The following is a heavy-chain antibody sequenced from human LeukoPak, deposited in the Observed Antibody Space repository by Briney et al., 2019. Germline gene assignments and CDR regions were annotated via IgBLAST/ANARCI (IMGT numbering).Heavy chain of an antibody. Sequence: PSETLSLTCAVYGGSFSGYYWSWIRQPPGKGLEWIGEINHSGSTNYNPSLKSRVTISVDTSKNQLSVKLSSVTAEDTAVYYGARGGLDFYCSSTSCYFDYWGQGTLVTVSS. CDR2: INHSGST. CDR1: GGSFSGYY. V-gene: IGHV4-34*01. J-gene: IGHJ4*02. D-gene: IGHD2-2*01. CDR3: ARGGLDFYCSSTSCYFDY.